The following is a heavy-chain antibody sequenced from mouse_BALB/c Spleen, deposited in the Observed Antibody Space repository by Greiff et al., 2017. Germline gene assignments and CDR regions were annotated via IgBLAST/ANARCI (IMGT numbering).Heavy chain of an antibody. D-gene: IGHD4-1*01. CDR3: ARQRTGPYWYFDV. V-gene: IGHV5-6*02. CDR2: ISSGGSYT. Sequence: DVMLVESGGDLVKPGGSLKLSCAASGFTFSSYGMSWVRQTPDKRLEWVATISSGGSYTYYPDSVKGRFTISRDNAKNTLYLQMSSLKSEDTAMYYCARQRTGPYWYFDVWGAGTTVTVSS. CDR1: GFTFSSYG. J-gene: IGHJ1*01.